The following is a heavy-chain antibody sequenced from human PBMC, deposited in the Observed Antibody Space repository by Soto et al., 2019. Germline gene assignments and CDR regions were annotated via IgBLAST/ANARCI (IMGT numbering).Heavy chain of an antibody. V-gene: IGHV4-39*01. CDR1: GGSISSSSYY. J-gene: IGHJ1*01. D-gene: IGHD6-13*01. CDR3: ARHADSSSWGSGYFQH. Sequence: QLQLQESGPGLVKPSETLSLTCTVSGGSISSSSYYWGWIRQPPGKGLEWIGSIYYSGSTYYNPSLKSRVTISVDTSKNQFSLKLSSVTAADTAVYYCARHADSSSWGSGYFQHWGQGTLVTVSS. CDR2: IYYSGST.